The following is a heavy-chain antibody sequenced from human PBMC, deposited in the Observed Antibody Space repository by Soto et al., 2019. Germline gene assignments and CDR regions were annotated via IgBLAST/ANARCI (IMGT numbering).Heavy chain of an antibody. CDR1: GHSFTSYW. D-gene: IGHD3-3*01. CDR2: IDPSDSYT. Sequence: GESLKISCKVSGHSFTSYWISWVRQMPGKGLEWMGRIDPSDSYTNYSPSFQGHVTISADKSISTAYLQWSSLKASDTAMYYCARLGVQAFDIWGQGTMVTVSS. J-gene: IGHJ3*02. V-gene: IGHV5-10-1*01. CDR3: ARLGVQAFDI.